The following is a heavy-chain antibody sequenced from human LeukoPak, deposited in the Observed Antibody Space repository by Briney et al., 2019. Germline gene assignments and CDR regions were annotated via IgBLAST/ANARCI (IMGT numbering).Heavy chain of an antibody. D-gene: IGHD1-26*01. CDR3: AKEGPGATYFDY. CDR1: GFTFNSYW. CDR2: INTDGSST. V-gene: IGHV3-74*01. Sequence: TGGSLRLSCAASGFTFNSYWIHWVRQAPGKGLMWVSHINTDGSSTNYADSVKGRFTISRDNAKNTLYLQMNSLRAEDTAVYYCAKEGPGATYFDYWGQGTLVTVSS. J-gene: IGHJ4*02.